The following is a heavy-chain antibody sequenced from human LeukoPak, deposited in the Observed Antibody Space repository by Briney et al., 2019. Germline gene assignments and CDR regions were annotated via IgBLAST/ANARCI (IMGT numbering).Heavy chain of an antibody. CDR3: AKDLHYGSGSKFDD. CDR2: ISGSGTRT. Sequence: GGSLRLSCAASGFTFSTYAMGWVRQAPGKGLEWVSFISGSGTRTYYADSVKGRFTISRDNSKNTLSLQMNSLRVEDTAVYYCAKDLHYGSGSKFDDWGQGTLVTVSS. D-gene: IGHD3-10*01. V-gene: IGHV3-23*01. J-gene: IGHJ4*02. CDR1: GFTFSTYA.